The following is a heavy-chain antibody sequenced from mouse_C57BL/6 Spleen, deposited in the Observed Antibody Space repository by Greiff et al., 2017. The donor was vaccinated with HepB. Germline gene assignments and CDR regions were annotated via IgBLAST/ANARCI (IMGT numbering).Heavy chain of an antibody. CDR2: IDPENGDT. J-gene: IGHJ1*03. CDR1: GFNIKDDY. D-gene: IGHD2-4*01. V-gene: IGHV14-4*01. CDR3: TLDYDVWYFDV. Sequence: EVQLQESGAELVRPGASVKLSCTASGFNIKDDYMHWVKQRPEQGLEWIGWIDPENGDTEYASKFQGKATITADTSSNTAYLQLSSLTSEDTAVYYCTLDYDVWYFDVWGTGTTVTVSS.